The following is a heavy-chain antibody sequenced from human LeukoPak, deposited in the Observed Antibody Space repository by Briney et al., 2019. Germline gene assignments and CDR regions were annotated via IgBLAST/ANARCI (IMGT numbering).Heavy chain of an antibody. CDR1: GGSISSSSYF. CDR2: IYYSGST. CDR3: ARVGQLGMGSYYFDY. V-gene: IGHV4-39*07. J-gene: IGHJ4*02. D-gene: IGHD7-27*01. Sequence: PSETLSLTCTVSGGSISSSSYFWGWIRQPPGKGLEWIGSIYYSGSTYYNPSLKSRVTISVDTSKNQFSLKLSSVTAADTAVYYCARVGQLGMGSYYFDYWGQGTLVTVSS.